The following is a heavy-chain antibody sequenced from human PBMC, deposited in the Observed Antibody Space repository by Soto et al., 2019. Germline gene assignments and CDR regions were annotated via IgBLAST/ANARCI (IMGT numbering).Heavy chain of an antibody. CDR1: GYTFTGYY. Sequence: ASVKVSCKASGYTFTGYYMHWVRQAPGQGLEWMGWINPNSGGTNYAQKFQGRVTMTRDTSISTAYMELSRLRSDDTAVYYCARVADDYVWVSYRPVGPSCTDVCGQGPSVTVS. J-gene: IGHJ6*02. CDR3: ARVADDYVWVSYRPVGPSCTDV. CDR2: INPNSGGT. V-gene: IGHV1-2*02. D-gene: IGHD3-16*02.